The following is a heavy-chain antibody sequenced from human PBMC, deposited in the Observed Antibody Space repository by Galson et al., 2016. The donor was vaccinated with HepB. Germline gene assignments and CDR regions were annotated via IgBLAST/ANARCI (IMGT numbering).Heavy chain of an antibody. D-gene: IGHD6-13*01. CDR3: ATYSFPTVAAGTARSLQH. V-gene: IGHV3-74*01. CDR1: GFTFSNSW. J-gene: IGHJ1*01. CDR2: INSDGSST. Sequence: SLRLSCAASGFTFSNSWMHWVRQAPGKGLVWVSRINSDGSSTNYADSVEGRFTISRDNAKNTLYLQMNSLRAEDTAVYYCATYSFPTVAAGTARSLQHWGQGTLVTVSS.